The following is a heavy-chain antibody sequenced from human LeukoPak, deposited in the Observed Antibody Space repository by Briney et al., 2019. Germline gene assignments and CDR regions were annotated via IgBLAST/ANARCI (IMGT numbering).Heavy chain of an antibody. D-gene: IGHD6-13*01. CDR1: GGTFSSYV. CDR2: IIPIFGTA. Sequence: GASVKVSCKASGGTFSSYVISWVLQAPGQGLEWMGRIIPIFGTANYAQKFQGRVTITTDESTSTAYMELSSLRSEDTAVYYCATVIAAAGTTSDYWGQGTLVTVSS. V-gene: IGHV1-69*05. CDR3: ATVIAAAGTTSDY. J-gene: IGHJ4*02.